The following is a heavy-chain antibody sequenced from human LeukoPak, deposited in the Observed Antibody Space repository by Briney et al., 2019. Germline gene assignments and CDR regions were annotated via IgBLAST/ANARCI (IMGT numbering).Heavy chain of an antibody. CDR3: AKDRDGYNKWFDP. J-gene: IGHJ5*02. D-gene: IGHD5-24*01. CDR1: GFTLSSSG. Sequence: PGGSLRLSCAASGFTLSSSGMNWVRQTPGKGREWVSSISSSSSYIYYADSVKGRFTISRDNAKKLLYLQMNSLRAEDTAVYYCAKDRDGYNKWFDPWGQGTLVTVSS. V-gene: IGHV3-21*04. CDR2: ISSSSSYI.